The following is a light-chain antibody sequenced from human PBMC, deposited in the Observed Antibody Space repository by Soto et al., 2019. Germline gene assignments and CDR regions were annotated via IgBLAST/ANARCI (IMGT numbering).Light chain of an antibody. CDR1: QGVSRW. J-gene: IGKJ2*01. V-gene: IGKV1-12*01. CDR2: GAS. CDR3: QQSDSLPYT. Sequence: DLQMTQSPSFVSAFVGDRVTITCRASQGVSRWLVWYQQKPGKAPNLLIYGASSLESGVPSRFSGSGSGTEFTLTISSLQPEDSATYYCQQSDSLPYTFCQGTKLEIK.